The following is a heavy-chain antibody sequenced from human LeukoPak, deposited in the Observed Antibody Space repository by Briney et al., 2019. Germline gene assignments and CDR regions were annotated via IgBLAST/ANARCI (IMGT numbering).Heavy chain of an antibody. CDR2: INHSGST. D-gene: IGHD3-10*01. Sequence: SSETLSLTCAVYGGSFSGSYWTWIRQPPGKGLEWIGEINHSGSTNYNPSLKSRVTISADTSNNQFSLKLKSVTAADTAVYYCARALRQFGYYYYYMDVWGKGTTVTVSS. CDR3: ARALRQFGYYYYYMDV. J-gene: IGHJ6*03. CDR1: GGSFSGSY. V-gene: IGHV4-34*01.